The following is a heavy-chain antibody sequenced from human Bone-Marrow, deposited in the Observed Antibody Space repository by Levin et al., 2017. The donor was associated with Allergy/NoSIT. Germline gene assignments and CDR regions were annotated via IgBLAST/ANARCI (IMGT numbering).Heavy chain of an antibody. CDR2: IRSKANGGTT. D-gene: IGHD3-22*01. V-gene: IGHV3-49*03. CDR3: TRREPGGNYYDSSGYYYLLDY. Sequence: GGSLRLSCTASGFTFGDYAMSWFRQAPGKGLEWVGFIRSKANGGTTEYAASVKGRFTISRDDSKSIAYLQMNSLKTEDTAVYYCTRREPGGNYYDSSGYYYLLDYWGQGTLVTVSS. J-gene: IGHJ4*02. CDR1: GFTFGDYA.